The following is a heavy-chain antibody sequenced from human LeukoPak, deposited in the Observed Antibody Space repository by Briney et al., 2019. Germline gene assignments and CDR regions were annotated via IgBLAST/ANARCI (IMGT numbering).Heavy chain of an antibody. Sequence: PSETLSLTCTVSGYSISSGYYWGWIRQPPGKGLEWIGSIYHSGSTYYSPSLKSRVTISVDTSKNQFSLKLSSVTAADTAVYYCATSTGYSSIFAFDIWGQGTMVTVSS. CDR2: IYHSGST. CDR1: GYSISSGYY. D-gene: IGHD6-13*01. CDR3: ATSTGYSSIFAFDI. J-gene: IGHJ3*02. V-gene: IGHV4-38-2*02.